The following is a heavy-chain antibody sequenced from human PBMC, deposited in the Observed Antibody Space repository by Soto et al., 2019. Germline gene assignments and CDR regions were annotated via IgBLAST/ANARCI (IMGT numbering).Heavy chain of an antibody. CDR3: ARGRVTALDY. V-gene: IGHV4-30-4*01. J-gene: IGHJ4*02. Sequence: SETLSLTCTVSGGSISSGDYYWSWIRQPPGKGLEWIGYIYYSGSTYYNPSLRSRVTISVDTSKNQFSLKLSSVTAADTAVYYCARGRVTALDYWGQGTLVTVSS. CDR2: IYYSGST. D-gene: IGHD2-21*02. CDR1: GGSISSGDYY.